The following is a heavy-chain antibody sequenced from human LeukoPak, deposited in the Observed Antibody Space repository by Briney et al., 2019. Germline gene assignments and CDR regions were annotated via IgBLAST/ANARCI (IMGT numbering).Heavy chain of an antibody. J-gene: IGHJ4*02. CDR1: GFTFDDYA. CDR3: ARGSRAFDC. Sequence: PGGSLRLSCAASGFTFDDYAMHWVRQAPGKGLEWVSSISAGGGTTYYADSVKGRFTNSRDNSKNTLYLQMDGLRAEDTAIYYCARGSRAFDCWGQGTLVTVSS. CDR2: ISAGGGTT. V-gene: IGHV3-23*01.